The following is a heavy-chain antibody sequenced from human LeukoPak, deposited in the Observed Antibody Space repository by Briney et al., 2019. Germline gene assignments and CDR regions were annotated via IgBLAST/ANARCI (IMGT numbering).Heavy chain of an antibody. Sequence: PGRSLRLSCVDSGFTFTNAWMSWVRQAPGKGLEWIGRIKSKTDGETTNYAEPVRGRFTISRDDSKSAVYLQMNSLKIEDTAVYYCTTDLGTYYHGSQRLIPIDYWGQGTLVTVSP. D-gene: IGHD3-10*01. J-gene: IGHJ4*02. V-gene: IGHV3-15*01. CDR3: TTDLGTYYHGSQRLIPIDY. CDR2: IKSKTDGETT. CDR1: GFTFTNAW.